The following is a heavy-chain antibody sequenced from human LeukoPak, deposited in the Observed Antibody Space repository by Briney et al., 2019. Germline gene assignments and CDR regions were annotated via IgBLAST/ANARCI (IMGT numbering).Heavy chain of an antibody. CDR2: IYYSGST. Sequence: PSETLSLTCTVSGGSISSYYWSWIRQPPGQGLEWIEYIYYSGSTNYNPPLKSRVTISVDSSKSQFSLKLSSVTAADTAVYYCARDNRVRGVKNGMDVWGKGTTVTVSS. D-gene: IGHD3-10*01. CDR3: ARDNRVRGVKNGMDV. V-gene: IGHV4-59*01. J-gene: IGHJ6*04. CDR1: GGSISSYY.